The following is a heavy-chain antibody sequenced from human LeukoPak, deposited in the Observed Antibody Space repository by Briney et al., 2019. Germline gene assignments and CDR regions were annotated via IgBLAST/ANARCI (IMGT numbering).Heavy chain of an antibody. CDR1: VVSIRGDF. D-gene: IGHD3-10*01. J-gene: IGHJ2*01. V-gene: IGHV4-59*01. CDR3: ARDSPMVRGLIGYFDL. CDR2: ISYSGSS. Sequence: PSETLSLTCTVPVVSIRGDFWSWIRQPPGEGLGWSGHISYSGSSNYNPSLKSRVTISVDTSKNQFSLNLSSVTAADTAKYYCARDSPMVRGLIGYFDLWGRGTLVTVSS.